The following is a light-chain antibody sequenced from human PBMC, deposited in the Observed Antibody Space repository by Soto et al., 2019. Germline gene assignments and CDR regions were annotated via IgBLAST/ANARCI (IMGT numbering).Light chain of an antibody. Sequence: EIVLTQSPATLSLSPGERATLSCRASQSVSSYLDWYQQKPGQAPRLLIYDASNRATGIPARFSGSGSGTDVTSKSSSLEPDDFAVYYCQQRSHWPPTFGPGTKVDIK. CDR1: QSVSSY. V-gene: IGKV3-11*01. CDR2: DAS. CDR3: QQRSHWPPT. J-gene: IGKJ3*01.